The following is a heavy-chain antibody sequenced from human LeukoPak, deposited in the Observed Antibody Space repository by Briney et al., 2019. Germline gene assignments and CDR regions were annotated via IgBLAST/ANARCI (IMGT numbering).Heavy chain of an antibody. CDR3: ARDLIFWDYCDSSGYGVWFDP. V-gene: IGHV1-18*01. J-gene: IGHJ5*02. CDR2: ISAYNGNT. CDR1: GYTFTSYG. D-gene: IGHD3-22*01. Sequence: ASVKVSCKASGYTFTSYGISWVRQAPGQGLEWMGWISAYNGNTNYAQKFQGRVTMTRDTSISTAYMELSRLRSDDTAVYYCARDLIFWDYCDSSGYGVWFDPWGQGTLVTVSS.